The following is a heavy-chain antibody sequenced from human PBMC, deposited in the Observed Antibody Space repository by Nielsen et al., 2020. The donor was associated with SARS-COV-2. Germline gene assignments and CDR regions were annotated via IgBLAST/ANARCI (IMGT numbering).Heavy chain of an antibody. Sequence: GGSLRLSCAASGFTFSSYSMNWVRQAPGKGLEWVSYISSSSSTIYYADSVKGRFTISRDNAKNSLYLQMNSLRDEDTAVYYCARGYYDFWSGYTNGPSGDYYYGMDVWGQGTTVTVSS. V-gene: IGHV3-48*02. J-gene: IGHJ6*02. D-gene: IGHD3-3*01. CDR2: ISSSSSTI. CDR1: GFTFSSYS. CDR3: ARGYYDFWSGYTNGPSGDYYYGMDV.